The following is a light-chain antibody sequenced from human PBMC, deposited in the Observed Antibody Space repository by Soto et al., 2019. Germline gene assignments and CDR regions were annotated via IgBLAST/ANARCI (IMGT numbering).Light chain of an antibody. Sequence: DIQITQAPSSLSASVGDRVTITCRASQGISNYLAWYQQKPGKVPKLLIYAASTLQSGVPSRLSGSGSGTDFTLTIRSLQPEEVATYYCQKYNSAPRTVGQGTKVDIK. J-gene: IGKJ1*01. CDR1: QGISNY. V-gene: IGKV1-27*01. CDR2: AAS. CDR3: QKYNSAPRT.